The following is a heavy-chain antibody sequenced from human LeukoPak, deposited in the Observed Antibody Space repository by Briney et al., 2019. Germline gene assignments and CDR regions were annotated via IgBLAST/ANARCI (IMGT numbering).Heavy chain of an antibody. V-gene: IGHV3-15*01. Sequence: PGGSLRLSCAASGFTFTNAWMSWVRQAPGKGLEWVGRIKSKTDGGTADYAAPVKGGFTISRDDSKNTLYLQMNSLKTEDTAVYYCTKYYYDSSGYLYYFDYWGQGTLVTVSS. D-gene: IGHD3-22*01. J-gene: IGHJ4*02. CDR1: GFTFTNAW. CDR3: TKYYYDSSGYLYYFDY. CDR2: IKSKTDGGTA.